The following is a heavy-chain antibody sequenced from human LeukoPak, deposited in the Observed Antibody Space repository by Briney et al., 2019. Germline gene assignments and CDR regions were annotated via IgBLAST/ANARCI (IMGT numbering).Heavy chain of an antibody. CDR2: INSDGSST. Sequence: GGSLRLSCAASGFTFSSYWMHWVRQAPGKGLVWVSRINSDGSSTNYADSVKGRFTISRDNAKNTLYLQVKSLRAEDTAVYYCARVRTEWYLDLWGRGTLVTVSS. D-gene: IGHD2-8*02. V-gene: IGHV3-74*01. CDR1: GFTFSSYW. J-gene: IGHJ2*01. CDR3: ARVRTEWYLDL.